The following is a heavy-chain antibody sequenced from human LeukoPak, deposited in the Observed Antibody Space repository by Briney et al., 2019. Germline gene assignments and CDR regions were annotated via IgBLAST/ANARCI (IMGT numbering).Heavy chain of an antibody. V-gene: IGHV3-23*01. Sequence: GGSLRLSCAASGFTFSSYAMSWVRQAPGKGLEWVSAISGSGGSTYYADSVKGRFTISRDNSKNTLYLQMNSLRAEDTAVYYCAKLGYCSSTSCHGVLPDYWGQGTLVTVSS. D-gene: IGHD2-2*01. CDR3: AKLGYCSSTSCHGVLPDY. CDR1: GFTFSSYA. CDR2: ISGSGGST. J-gene: IGHJ4*02.